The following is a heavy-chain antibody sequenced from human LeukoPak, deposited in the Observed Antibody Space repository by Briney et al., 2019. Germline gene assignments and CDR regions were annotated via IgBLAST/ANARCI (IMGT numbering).Heavy chain of an antibody. CDR3: ARGRTIFGVVNYYYYYMDV. Sequence: SVKVSCKASGGTFSSYAVSWVRQAPGQGLEWMGGIIPIFGTANYAQKFQGRVTITADESTSTAYMELSSLRSEDTAVYYCARGRTIFGVVNYYYYYMDVWGKGTTVTVSS. J-gene: IGHJ6*03. D-gene: IGHD3-3*01. V-gene: IGHV1-69*13. CDR1: GGTFSSYA. CDR2: IIPIFGTA.